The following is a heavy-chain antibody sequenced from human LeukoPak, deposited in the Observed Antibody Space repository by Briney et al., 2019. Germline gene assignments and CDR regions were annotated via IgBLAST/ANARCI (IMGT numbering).Heavy chain of an antibody. CDR1: GGAFSTFY. J-gene: IGHJ5*02. D-gene: IGHD5-24*01. Sequence: PSETLSLTCTVSGGAFSTFYWSWIRQPPGKGLEWIGYIYYSGSTEYNPSLKSRVTISVDTSKNQFSLKMSSVTAADTAVYYCARARDGHINNWFDPWGQGTLVTVSS. CDR3: ARARDGHINNWFDP. CDR2: IYYSGST. V-gene: IGHV4-59*01.